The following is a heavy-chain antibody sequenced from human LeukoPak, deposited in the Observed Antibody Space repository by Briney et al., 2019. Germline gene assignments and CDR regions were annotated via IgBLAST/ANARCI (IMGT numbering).Heavy chain of an antibody. J-gene: IGHJ4*02. V-gene: IGHV3-23*01. CDR2: ISGSGGST. Sequence: GGSLRLSCAASGFTFSSYAMSWVRQAPGKGLEWVSAISGSGGSTYYADSVKGRFTISRDNSKNTLYLQMNSLRAEDTAVYHCAKEGLYSYGYSEEVPFDYWGQGTLVTVSS. D-gene: IGHD5-18*01. CDR1: GFTFSSYA. CDR3: AKEGLYSYGYSEEVPFDY.